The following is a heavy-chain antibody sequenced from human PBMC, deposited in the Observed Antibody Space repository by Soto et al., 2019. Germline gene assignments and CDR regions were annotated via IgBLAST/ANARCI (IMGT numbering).Heavy chain of an antibody. CDR3: ASTFYDILTGYPLYGMDV. V-gene: IGHV4-59*01. Sequence: SEPLSLTCTVSGDSISSYYWSWILQPPGKELEWIGHVYYSGSTNYNPSLQSRVTISVDTSKNQFTLKLNSVTAADTAVYYCASTFYDILTGYPLYGMDVWGQGTTVTVSS. J-gene: IGHJ6*02. D-gene: IGHD3-9*01. CDR1: GDSISSYY. CDR2: VYYSGST.